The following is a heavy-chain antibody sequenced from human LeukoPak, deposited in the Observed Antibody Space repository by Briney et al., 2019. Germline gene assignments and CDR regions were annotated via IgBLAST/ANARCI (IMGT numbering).Heavy chain of an antibody. CDR2: ISGSGGST. Sequence: GGSLRLSCAASGFTFSNYAMSWVRRAPGKGLEWVSAISGSGGSTYFADSVKGRFTISRDNSNNTLYLQMNSLRAEDTAVYYCAKDRGYCSGVNCYRFDYWGQGTLVTVSS. D-gene: IGHD2-15*01. CDR1: GFTFSNYA. J-gene: IGHJ4*02. CDR3: AKDRGYCSGVNCYRFDY. V-gene: IGHV3-23*01.